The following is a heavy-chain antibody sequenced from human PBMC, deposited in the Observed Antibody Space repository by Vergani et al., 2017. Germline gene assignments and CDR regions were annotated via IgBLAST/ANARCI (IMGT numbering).Heavy chain of an antibody. J-gene: IGHJ4*02. D-gene: IGHD2-15*01. V-gene: IGHV3-20*04. CDR3: ARAHNGSGSSCYAHNLFDY. CDR1: GFTFDDYG. Sequence: EVQLVESGGGVVRPGGSLRLSCAASGFTFDDYGMSWVRQAPGKGLEWVSGINWNGGSTGYADSVKGRFTISRDNAKNSLYLQMNSLRAEDTALYYCARAHNGSGSSCYAHNLFDYWGQGTLVTVSS. CDR2: INWNGGST.